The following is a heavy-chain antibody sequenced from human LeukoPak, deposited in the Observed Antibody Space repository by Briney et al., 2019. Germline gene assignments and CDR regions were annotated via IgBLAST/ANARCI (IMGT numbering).Heavy chain of an antibody. CDR2: IVVGSGNT. D-gene: IGHD3-3*01. V-gene: IGHV1-58*01. Sequence: SVKVSCKASGFTFTSSAVQWVQQARGQRLEWIGWIVVGSGNTNYAQKFQERVTITRDMSTSAAYMELSSLRSEDTAVYYCAAGYDFWSGPRYWGQGTLVTVSS. CDR1: GFTFTSSA. CDR3: AAGYDFWSGPRY. J-gene: IGHJ4*02.